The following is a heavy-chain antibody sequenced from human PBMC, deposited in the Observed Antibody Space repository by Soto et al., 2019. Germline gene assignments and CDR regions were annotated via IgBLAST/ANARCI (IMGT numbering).Heavy chain of an antibody. CDR1: GGSISSGASS. CDR2: TYHSGST. J-gene: IGHJ3*02. D-gene: IGHD1-1*01. CDR3: ARASLADAFDI. Sequence: QLQLQESGSGLVKASQTLSLTCAVSGGSISSGASSWSWIRQPPGKGLEWIGYTYHSGSTYYNPSLKSRVTVSVDRSKTQFSLNLSSVTAADTAVYYCARASLADAFDIWGQGTMVTVSS. V-gene: IGHV4-30-2*01.